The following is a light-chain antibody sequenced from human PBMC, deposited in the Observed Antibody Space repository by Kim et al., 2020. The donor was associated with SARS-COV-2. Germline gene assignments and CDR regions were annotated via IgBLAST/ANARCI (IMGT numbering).Light chain of an antibody. V-gene: IGLV2-14*03. Sequence: GQSITISCTGTSSDVGGYNYVAGYQQHPGKAPKLVIYDVTKWPSGFSTRFSGSKSGNTASLTISGLQAEDEAHYYCSSYTSSGTVVFGGGTQLTVL. CDR1: SSDVGGYNY. J-gene: IGLJ3*02. CDR2: DVT. CDR3: SSYTSSGTVV.